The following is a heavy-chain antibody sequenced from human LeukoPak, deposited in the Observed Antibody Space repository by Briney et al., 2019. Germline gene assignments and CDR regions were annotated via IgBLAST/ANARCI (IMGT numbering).Heavy chain of an antibody. CDR2: IYYSGST. CDR1: GGSISSSSYY. J-gene: IGHJ4*02. Sequence: SETLSLTCTVSGGSISSSSYYWGWIRQPPGKGLEWIGSIYYSGSTNYNPSLKSRVTISVDTSKNQFSLKLSSVTAADTAVYYCARANSYGYGFDYWGQGTLVTVSS. V-gene: IGHV4-39*07. D-gene: IGHD5-18*01. CDR3: ARANSYGYGFDY.